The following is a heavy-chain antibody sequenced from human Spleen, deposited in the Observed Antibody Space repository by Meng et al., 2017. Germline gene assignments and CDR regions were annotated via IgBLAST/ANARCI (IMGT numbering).Heavy chain of an antibody. V-gene: IGHV4-34*01. J-gene: IGHJ4*02. CDR1: GGSFSDYF. Sequence: QVQLQQWGAGLLKPSETLSLTCAVYGGSFSDYFCNWIRQPPGKGLEWIREINPSGSTNYNPSLKSRVTISVDKSKNQFSLKLTSATAADTAVYYCARVDRDTGTYFDYWGQGILVTVSS. D-gene: IGHD1-26*01. CDR3: ARVDRDTGTYFDY. CDR2: INPSGST.